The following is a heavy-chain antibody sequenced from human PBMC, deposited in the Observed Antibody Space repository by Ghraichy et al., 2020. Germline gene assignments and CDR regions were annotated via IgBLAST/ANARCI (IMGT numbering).Heavy chain of an antibody. CDR2: ISYDGSNK. J-gene: IGHJ4*02. Sequence: LNISCAASGFTFSSYAMHWVRQAPGKGLEWVAVISYDGSNKYYADSVKGRFTISRDNSKNTLYLQMNSLRAEDTAVYYCARDPPSSWYGRAQGIDYWGQGTLVTVSS. V-gene: IGHV3-30*04. CDR1: GFTFSSYA. D-gene: IGHD6-13*01. CDR3: ARDPPSSWYGRAQGIDY.